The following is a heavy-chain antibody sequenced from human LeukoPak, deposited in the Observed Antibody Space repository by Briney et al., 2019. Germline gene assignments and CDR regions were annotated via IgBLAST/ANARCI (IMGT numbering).Heavy chain of an antibody. V-gene: IGHV3-74*03. CDR3: VRGSLRLPRSTPDY. CDR2: ISSDGSVT. J-gene: IGHJ4*02. D-gene: IGHD2-21*02. CDR1: GFSFSNYW. Sequence: GGSLRLSCAVSGFSFSNYWMHWVRQDPGKGLVWVSYISSDGSVTKYAASVKGRITISRDNAVNTLYLQMNSLRVEDTAVYYCVRGSLRLPRSTPDYWGQGTLVTVSS.